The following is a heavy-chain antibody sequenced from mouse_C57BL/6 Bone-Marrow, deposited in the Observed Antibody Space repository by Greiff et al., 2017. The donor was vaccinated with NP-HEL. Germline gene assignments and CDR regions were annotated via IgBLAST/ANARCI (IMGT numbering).Heavy chain of an antibody. Sequence: DVMLVESGGGLVKPGGSLKLSCAASGFTFSDYGMHWVRQAPEKGLEWVAYISSGSSTIYYADTAKGRFTISRDNAKNTLFLQMTSLRSEDTAMYYCAKLGRTDYWGQGTTLTVSS. J-gene: IGHJ2*01. V-gene: IGHV5-17*01. CDR3: AKLGRTDY. D-gene: IGHD4-1*01. CDR2: ISSGSSTI. CDR1: GFTFSDYG.